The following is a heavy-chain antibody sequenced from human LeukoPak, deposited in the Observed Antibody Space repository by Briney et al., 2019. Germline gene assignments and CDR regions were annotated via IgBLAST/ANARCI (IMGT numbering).Heavy chain of an antibody. V-gene: IGHV4-34*01. J-gene: IGHJ5*02. Sequence: SETLSLTCAVYGGSFSGYYWSWIRQPPGKGLEWIGEINHSGSTNYNPSLKSRVTISVDTSKNQFSLKLSSVTAADTAVYYCARGKGVLRYFDWLLSPNWFDPWGQGTLVIVSS. CDR2: INHSGST. CDR1: GGSFSGYY. CDR3: ARGKGVLRYFDWLLSPNWFDP. D-gene: IGHD3-9*01.